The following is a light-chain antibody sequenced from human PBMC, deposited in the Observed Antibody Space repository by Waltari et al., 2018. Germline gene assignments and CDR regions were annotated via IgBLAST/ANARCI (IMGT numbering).Light chain of an antibody. V-gene: IGLV2-14*03. J-gene: IGLJ1*01. CDR3: TSYTSSSTYV. Sequence: QSALTQPASVSGSPGQSITISCTGTSSDVGGYNYVSWYQHHPGKAPKLMIYDVNKRPSGVSDRFSGSKSVNTASLTISGLQTEDEADYYCTSYTSSSTYVFGIGTKVTVL. CDR1: SSDVGGYNY. CDR2: DVN.